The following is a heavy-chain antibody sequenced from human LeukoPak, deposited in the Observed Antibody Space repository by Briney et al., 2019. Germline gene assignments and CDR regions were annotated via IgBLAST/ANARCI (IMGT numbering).Heavy chain of an antibody. CDR2: IWYDGSNK. V-gene: IGHV3-33*01. D-gene: IGHD6-13*01. CDR3: ARDGMAAAGTSAFDY. CDR1: GFTFSSYG. J-gene: IGHJ4*02. Sequence: GGSLRLSCAASGFTFSSYGMHWVRQAPGKGLEWVAVIWYDGSNKYYADSVKGRFTISRDNSKNTLYLQMNSLRAEDTAVYYYARDGMAAAGTSAFDYWGQGTLVTVSS.